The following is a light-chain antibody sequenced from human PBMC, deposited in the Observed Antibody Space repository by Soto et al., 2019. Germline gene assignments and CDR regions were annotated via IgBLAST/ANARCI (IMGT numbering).Light chain of an antibody. CDR2: DAN. CDR3: CSYAGSFTWV. V-gene: IGLV2-11*01. CDR1: TGDVGAYNF. Sequence: QSALTQPRSVSGSPGQSVTISCTGTTGDVGAYNFVSWYQLYPGKAPKLMIYDANKRPSGVPDRFSASKSGNTAPLTISVLQAEEEAYYYCCSYAGSFTWVFGGGTQLTVL. J-gene: IGLJ3*02.